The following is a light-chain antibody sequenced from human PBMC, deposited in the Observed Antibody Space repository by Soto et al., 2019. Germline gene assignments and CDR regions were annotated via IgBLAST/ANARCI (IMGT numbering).Light chain of an antibody. CDR1: SSDVGGYNY. Sequence: QSVLTQPRSVSGSPGQSVTISCTGTSSDVGGYNYVSWYQQHPGKAPKLMIYDVTKRPSGVPDRFSGSKSGNTASLTIIGLQAEDEADYYCCSYAGSYSWLFGGGTKLTVL. CDR2: DVT. CDR3: CSYAGSYSWL. J-gene: IGLJ3*02. V-gene: IGLV2-11*01.